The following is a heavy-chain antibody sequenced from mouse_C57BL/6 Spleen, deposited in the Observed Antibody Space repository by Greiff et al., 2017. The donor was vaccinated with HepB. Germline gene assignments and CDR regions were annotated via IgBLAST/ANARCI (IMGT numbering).Heavy chain of an antibody. CDR2: IDPETGGT. CDR1: GYTFTDYE. CDR3: TRGDGNWDY. D-gene: IGHD2-1*01. J-gene: IGHJ2*01. V-gene: IGHV1-15*01. Sequence: VKLMESGAELVRPGASVTLSCKASGYTFTDYEMHWVKQTPVHGLEWIGAIDPETGGTAYNQKFKGKAILTADKSSSTAYMELRSLTSEDSAVYYCTRGDGNWDYWGQGTTLTVSS.